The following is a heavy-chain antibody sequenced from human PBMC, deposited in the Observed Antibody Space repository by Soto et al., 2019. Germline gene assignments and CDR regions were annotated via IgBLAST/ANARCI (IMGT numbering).Heavy chain of an antibody. CDR2: MEPSTGTT. CDR3: ARGVSAGVDY. CDR1: GYSFTSLD. D-gene: IGHD1-26*01. Sequence: ASVKVSCKASGYSFTSLDIKWVRQTAGQGLEWMGWMEPSTGTTGYAQKFQGRVTMTRDTSINTAYMELTTLTSDDTAFYYCARGVSAGVDYWGQGTLVTVYS. V-gene: IGHV1-8*01. J-gene: IGHJ4*02.